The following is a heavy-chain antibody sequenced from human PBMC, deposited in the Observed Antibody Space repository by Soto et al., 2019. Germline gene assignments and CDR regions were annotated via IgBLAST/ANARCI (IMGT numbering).Heavy chain of an antibody. CDR2: IHSDGSST. J-gene: IGHJ3*01. D-gene: IGHD1-26*01. CDR1: GFTFSYYW. Sequence: EVQLVESGGGLVQPGESLRLSCAASGFTFSYYWMHWVRQAPGKGLVWVSRIHSDGSSTTYADSVKGRFTISRDNAGNTVYLKMNSLRVEDTAVYYCARGDRGAFDLWGQGTVVTVSS. V-gene: IGHV3-74*01. CDR3: ARGDRGAFDL.